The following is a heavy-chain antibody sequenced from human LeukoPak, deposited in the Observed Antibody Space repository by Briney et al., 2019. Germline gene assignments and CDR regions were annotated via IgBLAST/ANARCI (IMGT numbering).Heavy chain of an antibody. D-gene: IGHD3-10*01. V-gene: IGHV2-70*01. CDR3: ARLSYGSKSPLDY. Sequence: SGPALVKPTQTLTLTCTFSGFSLSTSGMSVSWIRQPPGKALEWQALIDWDDEKYYSTSLKTRLTISKDTSKNQVVLTMTNTDPMDTATYYCARLSYGSKSPLDYWGQGTLVTVSS. CDR2: IDWDDEK. CDR1: GFSLSTSGMS. J-gene: IGHJ4*02.